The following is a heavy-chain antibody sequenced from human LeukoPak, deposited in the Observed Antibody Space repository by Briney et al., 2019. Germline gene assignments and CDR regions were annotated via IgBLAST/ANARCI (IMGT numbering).Heavy chain of an antibody. CDR2: ISSSSSSTI. D-gene: IGHD6-13*01. J-gene: IGHJ6*02. CDR1: GFTFSSYS. Sequence: PGGSLRLSCAASGFTFSSYSMNWIRQPPGKGLEWVSYISSSSSSTIYYADSVKGRFTISRDNANNSLYLQMNSLRAEDTAVYYCARDREGGSTWSYYSFYGMDVWGQGTTVTVSS. CDR3: ARDREGGSTWSYYSFYGMDV. V-gene: IGHV3-48*01.